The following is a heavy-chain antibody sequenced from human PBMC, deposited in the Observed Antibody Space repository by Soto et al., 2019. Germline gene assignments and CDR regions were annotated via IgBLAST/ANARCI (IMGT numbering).Heavy chain of an antibody. CDR3: QIAVAGTDLDY. CDR1: GFTFGAFA. D-gene: IGHD6-19*01. V-gene: IGHV3-23*01. J-gene: IGHJ4*02. CDR2: ISGSGGST. Sequence: PGGSLRLSCAASGFTFGAFAMAWVRQRPGNGLEWVSAISGSGGSTYYADSVKGRFTISRDNSKNTLYLQMNSLRAEDTAVYYCQIAVAGTDLDYWGQGTLVTVSS.